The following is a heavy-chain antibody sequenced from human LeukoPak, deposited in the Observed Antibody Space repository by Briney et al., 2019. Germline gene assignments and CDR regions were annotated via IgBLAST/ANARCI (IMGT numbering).Heavy chain of an antibody. CDR1: GSSITSVSHY. V-gene: IGHV4-39*01. CDR3: ARRWGNIVGVTYEY. D-gene: IGHD3-16*01. Sequence: PSETLSLTCTISGSSITSVSHYWGWIRQPPGKGLEWIGDIYYTGSTYYSPSLRSRVTMSVHTSENQFSLRLNSVTAVDTAAYYCARRWGNIVGVTYEYWGQGTLVTVSS. J-gene: IGHJ4*02. CDR2: IYYTGST.